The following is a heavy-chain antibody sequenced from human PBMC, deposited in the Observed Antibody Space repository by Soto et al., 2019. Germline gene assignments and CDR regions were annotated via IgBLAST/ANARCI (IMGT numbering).Heavy chain of an antibody. CDR3: ARDPTLGDYDILTGYYY. V-gene: IGHV3-21*01. Sequence: XGSLRLSCAASGFTFSSYSMNWVRQAPGKGLDWVSSISSSSSYIYYADSVKGRFTISRDNAKNSLYLQMNSLRAEDTAVYYCARDPTLGDYDILTGYYYWGQGTLVTVSS. CDR2: ISSSSSYI. CDR1: GFTFSSYS. D-gene: IGHD3-9*01. J-gene: IGHJ4*02.